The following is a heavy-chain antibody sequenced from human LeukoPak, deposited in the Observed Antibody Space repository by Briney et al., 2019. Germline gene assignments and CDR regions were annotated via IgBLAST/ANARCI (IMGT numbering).Heavy chain of an antibody. CDR2: IYSSGST. Sequence: PSETLSLTCSVSGASISGGSNYWGWIRQPPGKTLEWIGSIYSSGSTYYNPSLKSRVTISVDTSKSQFSLKLSSVTAADTAIYYCARGGYYGSGNDFRFDPWGQGTLVTVSS. V-gene: IGHV4-39*07. CDR1: GASISGGSNY. J-gene: IGHJ5*02. D-gene: IGHD3-10*01. CDR3: ARGGYYGSGNDFRFDP.